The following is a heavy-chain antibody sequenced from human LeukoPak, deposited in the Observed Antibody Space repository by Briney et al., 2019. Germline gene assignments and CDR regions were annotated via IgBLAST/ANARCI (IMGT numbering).Heavy chain of an antibody. D-gene: IGHD3-3*01. Sequence: ASVTVSCTASGGTFSSYAMNWVRQAPGQGLEWMGWINTNTGNPTYAQGFTGRFVFSLDTSVSTAYLQISSLKAEDTAVYYCARGLTYYDFWSGYYPPPSYYGMDVWGQGTTVTVSS. J-gene: IGHJ6*02. CDR2: INTNTGNP. CDR1: GGTFSSYA. CDR3: ARGLTYYDFWSGYYPPPSYYGMDV. V-gene: IGHV7-4-1*02.